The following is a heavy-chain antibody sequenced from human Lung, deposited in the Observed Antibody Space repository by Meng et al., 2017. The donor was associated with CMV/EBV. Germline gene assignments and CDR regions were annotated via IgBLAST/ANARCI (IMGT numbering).Heavy chain of an antibody. D-gene: IGHD3-10*01. Sequence: QPQLVQSGAEVEKPGASVKVSRKASGYSFSTFGISWVRQVPGQRLEWVGWSSTRYGQTRYAQNLQGRVILSTDTSTNTAYMTLRDLTFDDTAVYFCARESERFGELYDYWGQGTLGTVYS. J-gene: IGHJ4*02. CDR1: GYSFSTFG. CDR3: ARESERFGELYDY. V-gene: IGHV1-18*01. CDR2: SSTRYGQT.